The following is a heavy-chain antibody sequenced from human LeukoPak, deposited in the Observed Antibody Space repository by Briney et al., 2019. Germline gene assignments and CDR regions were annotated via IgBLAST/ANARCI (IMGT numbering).Heavy chain of an antibody. CDR3: ARGFPTPIVVVTPDAFDI. CDR2: IIPIFGTA. Sequence: GASVKVSCKASGGTFSSYAISWVRQAPGQGLEWMGGIIPIFGTANYAQKFQGRVTITTDESTSTAYMELSSLRSEDTAVYYCARGFPTPIVVVTPDAFDIWGQGTMVTVSS. V-gene: IGHV1-69*05. J-gene: IGHJ3*02. CDR1: GGTFSSYA. D-gene: IGHD2-21*02.